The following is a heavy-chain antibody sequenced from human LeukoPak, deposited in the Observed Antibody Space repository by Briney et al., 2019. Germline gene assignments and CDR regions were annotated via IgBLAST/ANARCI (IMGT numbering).Heavy chain of an antibody. V-gene: IGHV4-38-2*01. CDR1: GYSISSGYY. CDR3: ARHDDYYDSSGCFDY. J-gene: IGHJ4*02. Sequence: SETLSLTCAVSGYSISSGYYRGWIRPPPGKGLEWIGSIYHSGSTYYNPSLKSRVTISVDTSKNQFSLKLSSVTAADTAVCYCARHDDYYDSSGCFDYWGQGTLVTVSS. D-gene: IGHD3-22*01. CDR2: IYHSGST.